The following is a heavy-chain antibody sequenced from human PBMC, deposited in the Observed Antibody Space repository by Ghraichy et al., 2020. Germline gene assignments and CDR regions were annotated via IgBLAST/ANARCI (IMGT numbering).Heavy chain of an antibody. Sequence: GGSLRLSCAASGFTFSSYAMSWVRQAPGKGLEWVSAISGGSTYYADSVKGRFTISRDNSKNTLHLQMNSLGAEDTAVYFCAKATSSSGWSKSDYWGQGTLVTVSS. CDR1: GFTFSSYA. V-gene: IGHV3-23*01. CDR3: AKATSSSGWSKSDY. CDR2: ISGGST. J-gene: IGHJ4*02. D-gene: IGHD6-19*01.